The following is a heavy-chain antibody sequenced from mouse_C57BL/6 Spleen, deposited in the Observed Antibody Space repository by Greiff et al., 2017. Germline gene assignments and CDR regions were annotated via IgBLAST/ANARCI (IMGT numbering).Heavy chain of an antibody. CDR2: IDPETGGT. CDR1: GYTFTDYE. CDR3: TPYGYDWFAY. Sequence: VQLQQSGAELVRPGASVTLSCKASGYTFTDYEMHWVKQTPVHGLEWIGAIDPETGGTAYNQKFKGKAILTADKSSSTAYMELRSLTSEDSAVYYCTPYGYDWFAYWGQGTLVTVSA. D-gene: IGHD2-2*01. V-gene: IGHV1-15*01. J-gene: IGHJ3*01.